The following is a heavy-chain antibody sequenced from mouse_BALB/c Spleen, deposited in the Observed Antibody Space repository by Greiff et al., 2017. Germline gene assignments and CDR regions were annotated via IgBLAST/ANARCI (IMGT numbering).Heavy chain of an antibody. CDR3: ARATTVVADYYAMDY. CDR2: ISSGGGST. CDR1: GFAFSSYD. V-gene: IGHV5-12-1*01. Sequence: EVHLVESGGGLVKPGGSLKLSCAASGFAFSSYDMSWVRQTPEKRLEWVAYISSGGGSTYYPDTVKGRFTISRDNAKNTLYLEMSSLRSEDTAMYYCARATTVVADYYAMDYWGQGTSVTVSS. J-gene: IGHJ4*01. D-gene: IGHD1-1*01.